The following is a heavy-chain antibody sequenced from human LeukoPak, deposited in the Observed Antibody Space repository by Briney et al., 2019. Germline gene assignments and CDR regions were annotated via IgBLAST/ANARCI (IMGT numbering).Heavy chain of an antibody. Sequence: SETLSLTCTVSGGSISSYYWSWIRQPAGKGLGWIGRIYTSGSTNYNPSLKSRVTMSVDTSKNQFSLKLSSVTAADTAVYYCARDYQPGYSSGWYEENYGMDVWGQGTTVTVSS. CDR1: GGSISSYY. J-gene: IGHJ6*02. D-gene: IGHD6-19*01. CDR2: IYTSGST. CDR3: ARDYQPGYSSGWYEENYGMDV. V-gene: IGHV4-4*07.